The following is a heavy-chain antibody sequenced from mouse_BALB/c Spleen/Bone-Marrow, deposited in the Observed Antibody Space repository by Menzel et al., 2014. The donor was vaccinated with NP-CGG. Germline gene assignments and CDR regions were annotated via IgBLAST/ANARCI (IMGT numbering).Heavy chain of an antibody. J-gene: IGHJ1*01. D-gene: IGHD1-1*01. Sequence: EVKLMESGGGLVQPGGSLRLSCATSGFTFTDYYMSWVRPPPGKALEWLGFIRNKANGYTTEYSASVKGRFTISRDNSQSILYLQMNTLRAEDSATYYCARDTTVVPYWYFDVWGAGTTVTVSS. CDR3: ARDTTVVPYWYFDV. CDR2: IRNKANGYTT. V-gene: IGHV7-3*02. CDR1: GFTFTDYY.